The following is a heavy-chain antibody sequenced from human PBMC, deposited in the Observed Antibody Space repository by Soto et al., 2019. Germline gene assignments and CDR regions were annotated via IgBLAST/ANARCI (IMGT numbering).Heavy chain of an antibody. D-gene: IGHD2-2*01. CDR3: ARLLPAANIAYGMDV. Sequence: SETLSLPCTVVGSSISSYSWSWIRQPPGKGLEWIGYIYYSEDTNYNPSLKSRVTISVDTSKNQFSLKLTSVTAADTAVYYCARLLPAANIAYGMDVWGQGTTVTVSS. V-gene: IGHV4-59*08. CDR1: GSSISSYS. J-gene: IGHJ6*02. CDR2: IYYSEDT.